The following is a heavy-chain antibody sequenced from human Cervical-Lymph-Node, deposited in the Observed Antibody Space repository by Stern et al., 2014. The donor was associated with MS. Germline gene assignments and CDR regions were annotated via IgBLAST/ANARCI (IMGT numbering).Heavy chain of an antibody. CDR2: INPNSGGT. CDR1: GYTFTGYY. D-gene: IGHD2-15*01. V-gene: IGHV1-2*06. J-gene: IGHJ6*02. Sequence: VQLVESGAEVKKPGASVKVSCKASGYTFTGYYMHWVRQAPGQGLGWMGRINPNSGGTNYAQKFQGRVTMTRDTSISTAYMELSRLRSDDTAVYYCARSNYCSGGSCYYYYGMDVWGQGTTVTVSS. CDR3: ARSNYCSGGSCYYYYGMDV.